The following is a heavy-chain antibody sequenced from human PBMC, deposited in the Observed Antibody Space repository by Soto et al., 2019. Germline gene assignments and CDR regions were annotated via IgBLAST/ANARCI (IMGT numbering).Heavy chain of an antibody. CDR3: ARSGGPLLYYSQSYYYYGMDV. V-gene: IGHV4-61*01. CDR2: IYYSGST. Sequence: SETLSLPCTVSGGSISSSSYYWTWIRQPPGKGLEWIGYIYYSGSTNYNPSLKSRVTISIDTSKNQFSLKLSSVTAADTAVYYCARSGGPLLYYSQSYYYYGMDVWGQGTTVTVSS. CDR1: GGSISSSSYY. J-gene: IGHJ6*02. D-gene: IGHD2-15*01.